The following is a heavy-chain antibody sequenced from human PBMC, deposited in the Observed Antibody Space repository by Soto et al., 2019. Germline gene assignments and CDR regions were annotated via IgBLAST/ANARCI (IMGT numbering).Heavy chain of an antibody. CDR1: GGTFSSYT. V-gene: IGHV1-69*08. D-gene: IGHD4-17*01. CDR3: ARDASGDYGADGY. Sequence: QVQLVQSGAEVKKPGSSVKVSCKASGGTFSSYTISWVRQAPGQGLEWMGRIIPILGIANYAQKFQGRVTITADKSTSTAYMELSSLRSEDTAVYYCARDASGDYGADGYWGQGTLVTVSS. J-gene: IGHJ4*02. CDR2: IIPILGIA.